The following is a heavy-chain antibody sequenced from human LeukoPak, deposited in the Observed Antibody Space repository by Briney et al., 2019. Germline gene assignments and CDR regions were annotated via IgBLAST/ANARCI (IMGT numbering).Heavy chain of an antibody. CDR2: MNPNSGDT. V-gene: IGHV1-2*02. J-gene: IGHJ4*02. D-gene: IGHD2-2*02. Sequence: ASVKVSCKASGYTFTAYYLHWVRQAPGQGLEWMGWMNPNSGDTNYAQKFQGRVTMTRDTSITTAYMELSGLTSDDTAMYYCAKDRMGDCATTSCYIAFWGQGALVTVSS. CDR3: AKDRMGDCATTSCYIAF. CDR1: GYTFTAYY.